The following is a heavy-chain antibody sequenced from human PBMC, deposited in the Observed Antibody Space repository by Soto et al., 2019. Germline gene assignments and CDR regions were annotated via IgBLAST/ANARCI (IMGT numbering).Heavy chain of an antibody. V-gene: IGHV3-74*01. CDR3: VVGGRYCTNGVCPPYSYGMDV. CDR1: GFTFSSYW. Sequence: EVQLVESGGGLVQPGGSLRLSCAASGFTFSSYWMHWVRQAPGKGLVWVSRINSDGSSTSYADSVKVRFTISRDNAKNTLYLQMNSLRAEDTALYYCVVGGRYCTNGVCPPYSYGMDVWGQGTTVTVSS. J-gene: IGHJ6*02. D-gene: IGHD2-8*01. CDR2: INSDGSST.